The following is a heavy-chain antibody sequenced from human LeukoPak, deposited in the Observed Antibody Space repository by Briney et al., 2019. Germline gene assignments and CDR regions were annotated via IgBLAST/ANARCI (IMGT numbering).Heavy chain of an antibody. CDR1: GYTFTGYY. CDR2: INPNSGGI. CDR3: ARIAYGDYETQDY. Sequence: ASVKVSCKASGYTFTGYYMHWVRQAPGQGLEWMGWINPNSGGINYAQKFQGRVTMTRDTSISTAYMELRRLRSDDTAVFYCARIAYGDYETQDYWGQGSLVTVSS. J-gene: IGHJ4*02. D-gene: IGHD4-17*01. V-gene: IGHV1-2*02.